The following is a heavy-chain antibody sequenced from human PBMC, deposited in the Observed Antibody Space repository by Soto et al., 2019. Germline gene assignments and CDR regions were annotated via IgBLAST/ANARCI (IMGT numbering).Heavy chain of an antibody. CDR3: ARDAKGYCSGGSCYLHY. Sequence: GGSLRLSCAASGFTFSSYAMHWVRQAPGKGLEWVAVISYDGSNKYYADSVKGRFTISRDNSKNTLYLQMNSLRAEDTAVYYCARDAKGYCSGGSCYLHYWGQGTLVTVSS. J-gene: IGHJ4*02. V-gene: IGHV3-30-3*01. CDR1: GFTFSSYA. D-gene: IGHD2-15*01. CDR2: ISYDGSNK.